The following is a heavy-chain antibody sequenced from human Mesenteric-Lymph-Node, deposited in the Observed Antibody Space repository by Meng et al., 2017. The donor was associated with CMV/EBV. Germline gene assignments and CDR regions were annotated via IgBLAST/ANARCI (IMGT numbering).Heavy chain of an antibody. CDR2: ISGIGDST. V-gene: IGHV3-23*01. J-gene: IGHJ6*02. CDR3: AKRQPYCTSASCYKYYHEGMDV. D-gene: IGHD2-2*02. CDR1: GLTFSSYA. Sequence: GGSLRLSCEASGLTFSSYAMSWVRQAPGKGLEWVSLISGIGDSTDYADSVRGRFTISRDNSKNTLYLQMNSLRAEDTAVYYCAKRQPYCTSASCYKYYHEGMDVWGQGTTVTVSS.